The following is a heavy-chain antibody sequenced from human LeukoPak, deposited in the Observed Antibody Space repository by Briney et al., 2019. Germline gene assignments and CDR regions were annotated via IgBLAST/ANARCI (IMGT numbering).Heavy chain of an antibody. D-gene: IGHD2-15*01. J-gene: IGHJ3*02. CDR1: GYTFSSYD. CDR2: MNPNSGKT. Sequence: ASVKVSCKASGYTFSSYDINWVRQATGQGLGWMGWMNPNSGKTVYTQRFQGRVTMTRNTSISTAYMELSSLRSEDTAVYYCARGRGYCSGGTCSSDAFDIWGQGTMVIVSS. CDR3: ARGRGYCSGGTCSSDAFDI. V-gene: IGHV1-8*01.